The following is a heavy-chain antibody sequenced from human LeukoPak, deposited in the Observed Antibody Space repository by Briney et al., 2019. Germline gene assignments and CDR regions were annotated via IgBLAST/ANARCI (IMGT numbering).Heavy chain of an antibody. CDR1: GFTFSSYW. J-gene: IGHJ6*02. CDR2: IKSDGSEK. V-gene: IGHV3-7*01. Sequence: GGSLRLSCAASGFTFSSYWMSWVRQAPGKGLEWVANIKSDGSEKNYVDSVKGRFTISRDNAKNSLYLQMNSLRAEDTAVFYCAGFRWGYGLDVCGQGTTVTVSS. CDR3: AGFRWGYGLDV. D-gene: IGHD3-16*01.